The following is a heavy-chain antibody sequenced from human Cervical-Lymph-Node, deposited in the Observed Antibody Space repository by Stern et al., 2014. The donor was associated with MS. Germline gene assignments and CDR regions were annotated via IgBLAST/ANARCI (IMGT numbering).Heavy chain of an antibody. CDR1: GFTFSSYG. J-gene: IGHJ6*02. V-gene: IGHV3-30*18. D-gene: IGHD3-10*01. CDR3: AKDWYYGSGNSYYGMDV. CDR2: ISYDGSNK. Sequence: MQLVESGGGVVQPGRSLRLSCAASGFTFSSYGMHWVRQASGKGLEWVAVISYDGSNKYYADSVKGRFTISRDNSKNTLYLQMNSLRAEDTAVYYCAKDWYYGSGNSYYGMDVWGQGTTVTVSS.